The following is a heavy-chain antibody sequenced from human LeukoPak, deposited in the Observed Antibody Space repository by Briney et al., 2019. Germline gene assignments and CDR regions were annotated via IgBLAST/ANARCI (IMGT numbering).Heavy chain of an antibody. J-gene: IGHJ3*02. V-gene: IGHV4-4*02. CDR1: GGSISSSNW. Sequence: SGTLSLTYAVSGGSISSSNWWSWVRQAPGKGLEWIGEIYHSGSTNYNPSLRSRVTISVDKSKNQFSLKLSSVTAADTAVYYCARRVQYGDYAFDIWGQGTMVTVSS. CDR2: IYHSGST. CDR3: ARRVQYGDYAFDI. D-gene: IGHD4-17*01.